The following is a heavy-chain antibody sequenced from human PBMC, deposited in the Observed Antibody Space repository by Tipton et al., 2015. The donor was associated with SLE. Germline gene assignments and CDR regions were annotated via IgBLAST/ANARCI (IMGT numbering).Heavy chain of an antibody. CDR2: IYKSGST. D-gene: IGHD6-13*01. Sequence: TLSLTCTVSGGSISSHSWSWIRQPPGKGLEWIGHIYKSGSTNYRPSLKSRVTISVDTSKNQLSLSLNSVTAADTAVYYCARGGGDSNSCQDFDRWGQGTLVTVSS. J-gene: IGHJ4*02. V-gene: IGHV4-59*11. CDR1: GGSISSHS. CDR3: ARGGGDSNSCQDFDR.